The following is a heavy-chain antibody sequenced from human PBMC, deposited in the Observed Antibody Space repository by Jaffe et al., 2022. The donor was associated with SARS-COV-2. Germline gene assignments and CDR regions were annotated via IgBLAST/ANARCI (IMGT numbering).Heavy chain of an antibody. CDR1: GGSISTTNYY. CDR2: FYYSGST. V-gene: IGHV4-39*01. CDR3: ARAGTKLWAVGEGIYYYHYYMDV. D-gene: IGHD3-16*01. J-gene: IGHJ6*03. Sequence: QLQLQESGPGLVKPSETLSLTCSVSGGSISTTNYYWGWIRQTPGKGLEWIGSFYYSGSTHYNPSLKSRVTMSVDTAKNQFSLRLSSVTAADTAVYYCARAGTKLWAVGEGIYYYHYYMDVWGKGTTVTVSS.